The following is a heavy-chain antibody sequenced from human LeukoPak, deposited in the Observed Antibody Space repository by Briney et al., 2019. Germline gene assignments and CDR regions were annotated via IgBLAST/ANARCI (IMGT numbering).Heavy chain of an antibody. CDR3: ARDEARYSSGYYPNWFDP. V-gene: IGHV1-18*01. J-gene: IGHJ5*02. CDR1: GYTFTSYG. Sequence: EASVKVSCKASGYTFTSYGISWVRQAPGQGLEWMGWISGYNGYTHYAHNLQGRVTMTTDTSTSTAYMELRSLRSDDTAVYYCARDEARYSSGYYPNWFDPWGQGTLVTVPS. D-gene: IGHD3-22*01. CDR2: ISGYNGYT.